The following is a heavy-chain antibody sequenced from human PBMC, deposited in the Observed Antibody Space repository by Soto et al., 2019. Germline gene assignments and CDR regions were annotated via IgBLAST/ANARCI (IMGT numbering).Heavy chain of an antibody. Sequence: LGESLKISCKGSGYSFTSYWIGWVRQMPGKGLEWMGIIYPGDSDTRYSPSFQRQVTISADKSISTAYLQWSSLKASDTAMYYCARLRYCSSTSCYTPFDIWGQGTMVTVSS. J-gene: IGHJ3*02. D-gene: IGHD2-2*02. CDR2: IYPGDSDT. CDR3: ARLRYCSSTSCYTPFDI. V-gene: IGHV5-51*01. CDR1: GYSFTSYW.